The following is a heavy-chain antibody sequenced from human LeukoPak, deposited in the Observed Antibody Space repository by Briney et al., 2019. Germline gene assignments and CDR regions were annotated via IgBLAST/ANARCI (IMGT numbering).Heavy chain of an antibody. CDR2: IYHSGSS. V-gene: IGHV4-38-2*01. J-gene: IGHJ4*02. D-gene: IGHD2-2*01. Sequence: SETLSLTCAVSGYSISSGYYWGWIRQPPGKGLEWIGSIYHSGSSYYNPSLKSRVTISVDTSKNQFSLKLSSVTAADTAVYYCARHGYCSSTSCYFDYWGQGTLVTVSS. CDR1: GYSISSGYY. CDR3: ARHGYCSSTSCYFDY.